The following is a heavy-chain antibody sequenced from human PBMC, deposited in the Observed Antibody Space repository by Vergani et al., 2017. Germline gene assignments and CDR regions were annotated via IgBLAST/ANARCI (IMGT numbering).Heavy chain of an antibody. V-gene: IGHV3-9*01. D-gene: IGHD3-10*01. CDR3: AKEWGYYGSGTFDY. CDR1: GITFWKFG. CDR2: ISWNSGAV. Sequence: EVQLLESGGGLAQPGGSLRLSCEASGITFWKFGMHWVRQGPGKGLEWVSGISWNSGAVDYADSVRGRFTISRDNAKNSLFLEMNSLRFEDTAVYYCAKEWGYYGSGTFDYWGQGTLVTVSS. J-gene: IGHJ4*02.